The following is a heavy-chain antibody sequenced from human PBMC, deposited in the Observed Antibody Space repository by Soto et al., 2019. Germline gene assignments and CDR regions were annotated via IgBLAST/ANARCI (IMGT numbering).Heavy chain of an antibody. V-gene: IGHV4-31*03. J-gene: IGHJ5*02. CDR1: GGSISSGVYY. D-gene: IGHD3-10*01. CDR3: ARSYGSGSYYTDNWFDP. Sequence: SETLSLTCTVSGGSISSGVYYWSWIRQHPGKGLEWIGYIYYSGSTYYNPSLKSRVTISVDTSKNQFSLKLSSVTAADTAVYYCARSYGSGSYYTDNWFDPWGQGTLVTVSS. CDR2: IYYSGST.